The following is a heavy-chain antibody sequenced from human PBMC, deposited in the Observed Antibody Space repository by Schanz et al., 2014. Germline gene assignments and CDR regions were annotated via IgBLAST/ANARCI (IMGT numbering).Heavy chain of an antibody. CDR2: IYYSGST. CDR3: AREWSSFDY. D-gene: IGHD2-8*01. J-gene: IGHJ4*02. CDR1: GGSISSYY. Sequence: QVQLQESGPGLVKPSETLSLTCTVSGGSISSYYWSWIRQPPGKGLECIGFIYYSGSTNYNPSLKSRVPKPVDPPRTQAPWKLSFVTAADTAVYYCAREWSSFDYWGQGTLVTVSS. V-gene: IGHV4-59*12.